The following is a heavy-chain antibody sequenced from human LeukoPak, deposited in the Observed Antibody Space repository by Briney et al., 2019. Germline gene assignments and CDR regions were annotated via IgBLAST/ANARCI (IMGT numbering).Heavy chain of an antibody. D-gene: IGHD6-19*01. V-gene: IGHV3-23*01. Sequence: GGSLRLSCAASGFRFSDFTMTWVRQAPGKGPEWVSAIGGRGGSTYYADSLGGRFTISRDNSKDMLYLQMNSLRAEDTAVYYCAKDTQPPIAVARNLSSWGQGTLVPVS. J-gene: IGHJ4*02. CDR2: IGGRGGST. CDR3: AKDTQPPIAVARNLSS. CDR1: GFRFSDFT.